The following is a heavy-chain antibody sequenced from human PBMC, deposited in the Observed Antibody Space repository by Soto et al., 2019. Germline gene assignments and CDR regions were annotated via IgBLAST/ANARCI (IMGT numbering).Heavy chain of an antibody. J-gene: IGHJ6*02. CDR1: GFTFSSYG. CDR2: IWYDGSNK. Sequence: QVQLVESGGGVVQPGRSLRLSCAASGFTFSSYGMHWVRQAPGKGLEWVAVIWYDGSNKYYADSVKGRFTISRDNSKNTLYLQMNSLRAEDTAVYYCARERDVWELVQNYGMDVWGQGTTVTVSS. V-gene: IGHV3-33*01. D-gene: IGHD6-6*01. CDR3: ARERDVWELVQNYGMDV.